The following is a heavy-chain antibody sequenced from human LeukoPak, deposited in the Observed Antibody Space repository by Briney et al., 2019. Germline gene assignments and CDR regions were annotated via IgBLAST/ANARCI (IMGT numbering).Heavy chain of an antibody. CDR2: INHSGST. CDR1: GGSFSGYY. Sequence: NPSETLSLTCAVYGGSFSGYYWSWIRQPPGKGLEWIGEINHSGSTNYNPSLKSRVTISVGTSKNQFSLKLSSVTAADTAVYYCARTGEDTAMVFDYWGQGTLVTVSS. CDR3: ARTGEDTAMVFDY. V-gene: IGHV4-34*01. J-gene: IGHJ4*02. D-gene: IGHD5-18*01.